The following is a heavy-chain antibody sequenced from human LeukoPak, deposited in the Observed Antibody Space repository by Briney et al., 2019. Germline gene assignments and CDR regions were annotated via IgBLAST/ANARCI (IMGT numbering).Heavy chain of an antibody. J-gene: IGHJ6*02. Sequence: ASVKVSCKASGYTFTGYYMHWVRQAPGQGLEWMGWINPNSGGTNYAQKFQGRVTMTRDTSISTAYMELSRLRSDDTAVYYCARDKMDGSGFLMDVWGQGTTVTVSS. D-gene: IGHD3-10*01. CDR3: ARDKMDGSGFLMDV. V-gene: IGHV1-2*02. CDR2: INPNSGGT. CDR1: GYTFTGYY.